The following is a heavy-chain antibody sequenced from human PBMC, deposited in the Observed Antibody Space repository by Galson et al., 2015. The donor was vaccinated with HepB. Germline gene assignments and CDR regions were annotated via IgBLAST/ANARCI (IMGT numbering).Heavy chain of an antibody. CDR1: GYSFPTYW. V-gene: IGHV5-51*01. Sequence: QSGAEVKKPGESLKISCKGSGYSFPTYWIGCVRQMPGKGLEWMGIIYPGDSDTVYSPSFQGQVTISADKSNSPAYLQWSSLEASDTAMYYCARHRSRREGNNADQWGQGTLVTVSS. J-gene: IGHJ4*02. D-gene: IGHD5-24*01. CDR3: ARHRSRREGNNADQ. CDR2: IYPGDSDT.